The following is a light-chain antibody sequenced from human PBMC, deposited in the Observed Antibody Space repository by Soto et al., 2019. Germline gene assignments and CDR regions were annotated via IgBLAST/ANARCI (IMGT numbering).Light chain of an antibody. CDR1: SNDIGAYNY. V-gene: IGLV2-8*01. CDR3: SSYAGRETGV. Sequence: QSALTQPPSESGSPGQSVTISCTGTSNDIGAYNYVSWYQQHPGKAPKLLIYEVFRRPSGVPDRFSGSRSGNTASLTVSGLQPEHEADYYCSSYAGRETGVFGTGTKVTVL. J-gene: IGLJ1*01. CDR2: EVF.